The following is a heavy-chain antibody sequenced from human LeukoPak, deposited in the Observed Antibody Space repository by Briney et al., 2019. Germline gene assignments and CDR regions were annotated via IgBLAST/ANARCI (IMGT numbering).Heavy chain of an antibody. CDR1: GFTFSNYA. J-gene: IGHJ4*02. D-gene: IGHD1-14*01. Sequence: GGALRLSCAASGFTFSNYAMSWVRQAPGKGLEWVSTNNCCGDNTYYADSVKALFHISRDHSKNTLYLQMNSLRAEDTAVYYCARLRNLNSDYWGQGTLVTVSS. V-gene: IGHV3-23*01. CDR3: ARLRNLNSDY. CDR2: NNCCGDNT.